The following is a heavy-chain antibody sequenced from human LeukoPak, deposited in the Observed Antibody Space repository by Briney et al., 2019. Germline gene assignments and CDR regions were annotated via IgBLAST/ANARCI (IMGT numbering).Heavy chain of an antibody. CDR2: IKQDGSEK. V-gene: IGHV3-7*01. Sequence: PSETLSLTCTVSGDSFSSVDYYWGWVRQAPGKGLEWVANIKQDGSEKYYVDSVKGRFTISRDNAKNSLYLQMNSLRAEDTAVYYCARDGWFGGAYYFDYWGQGTLVTVSS. J-gene: IGHJ4*02. D-gene: IGHD3-10*01. CDR1: GDSFSSVDYY. CDR3: ARDGWFGGAYYFDY.